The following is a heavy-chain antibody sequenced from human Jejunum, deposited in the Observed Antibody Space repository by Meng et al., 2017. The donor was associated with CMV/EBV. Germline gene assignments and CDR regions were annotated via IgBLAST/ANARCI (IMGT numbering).Heavy chain of an antibody. J-gene: IGHJ4*02. D-gene: IGHD1-26*01. CDR2: ITGTGGST. CDR1: FSNYA. Sequence: FSNYAMGWVRQAPGEGLEWVSSITGTGGSTYYADSVKGRFTISRDNSKNTLYLQMDSLRDEDTAVYYCAKCPPRYSGSTYYLDYWGQGTLVTVSS. V-gene: IGHV3-23*01. CDR3: AKCPPRYSGSTYYLDY.